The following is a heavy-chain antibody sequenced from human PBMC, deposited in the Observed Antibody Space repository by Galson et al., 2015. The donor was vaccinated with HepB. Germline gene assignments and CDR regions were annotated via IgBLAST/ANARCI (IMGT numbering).Heavy chain of an antibody. V-gene: IGHV4-39*01. CDR1: GVSISSSNYY. CDR3: ARQGGITLIVVVSPGAFDY. Sequence: GVSISSSNYYWGWIRQPPGKGLEWIGSIYYSGSTYYNPSLKSRVTISVDTSKNQFSLKLSSVTAADTAVYYCARQGGITLIVVVSPGAFDYWGQGTLVTVSS. CDR2: IYYSGST. D-gene: IGHD3-22*01. J-gene: IGHJ4*02.